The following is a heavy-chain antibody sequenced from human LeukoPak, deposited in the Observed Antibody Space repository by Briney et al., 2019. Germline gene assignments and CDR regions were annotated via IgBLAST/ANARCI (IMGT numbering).Heavy chain of an antibody. CDR2: INPNSGGT. Sequence: ASVKVSCKASGYTFTGYYMNWVRQAPGQGLECMGWINPNSGGTNYAQKFQDRVTMTRDTSISTAYMELSRLRSDDTAVYYCAREGGFDCSSTSCNFYYYYMDVWGKGTTVTISS. D-gene: IGHD2-2*01. V-gene: IGHV1-2*02. CDR3: AREGGFDCSSTSCNFYYYYMDV. CDR1: GYTFTGYY. J-gene: IGHJ6*03.